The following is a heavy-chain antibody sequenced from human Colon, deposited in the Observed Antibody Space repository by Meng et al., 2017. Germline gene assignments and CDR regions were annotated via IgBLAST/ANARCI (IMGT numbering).Heavy chain of an antibody. V-gene: IGHV1-18*01. J-gene: IGHJ5*02. CDR1: GDTFTDYG. CDR2: ISSFNGVT. Sequence: QVYLMESGVEVRRPGATVKVSCKATGDTFTDYGISWVRQAPGQGLEWMGWISSFNGVTNYARKFRGRVTMTADTSTATAYMELRSLTSDDTAVYYCARTPFAGTPGTIGNWFDPWGQGTLVTVSS. CDR3: ARTPFAGTPGTIGNWFDP. D-gene: IGHD2-8*01.